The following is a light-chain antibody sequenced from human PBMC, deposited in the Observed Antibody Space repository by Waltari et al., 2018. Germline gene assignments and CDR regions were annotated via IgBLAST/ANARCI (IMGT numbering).Light chain of an antibody. CDR3: MQTLQTRA. CDR2: LGS. CDR1: QSLLHSNAYTY. J-gene: IGKJ1*01. Sequence: ILLTQSPLSLPVPPLQPASISSTSSQSLLHSNAYTYLDWYLQKPGQPPQLLIYLGSFRAFGVPDRFSGTGSGTDFTLEISRVEAEDVGVYYCMQTLQTRAFSQGTRVEI. V-gene: IGKV2-28*01.